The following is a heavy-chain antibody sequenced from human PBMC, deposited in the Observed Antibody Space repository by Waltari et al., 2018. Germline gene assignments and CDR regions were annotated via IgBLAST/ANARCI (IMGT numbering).Heavy chain of an antibody. CDR3: ARYGEVPPNYFFDY. Sequence: QVQLPQWGAGQLKPSETLSLTCAVSGEAFLGYCWSWIRPSPGKGLEWLGAIHLCGRTNYNPALASRVRLSVDTTKKQFSLRLTSVTAADAAVYYCARYGEVPPNYFFDYWGRGTLVTVSS. D-gene: IGHD2-21*01. J-gene: IGHJ4*01. V-gene: IGHV4-34*01. CDR2: IHLCGRT. CDR1: GEAFLGYC.